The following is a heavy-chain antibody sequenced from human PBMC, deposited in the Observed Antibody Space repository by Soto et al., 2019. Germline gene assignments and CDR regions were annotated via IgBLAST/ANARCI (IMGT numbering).Heavy chain of an antibody. CDR3: ARGAMIVVALMPVDY. Sequence: QVQLVQSGAEVKKPGSSVKVSCKASGGTFSSYAISWVRQAPGQGLEWMGGIIPIFGTANYAQKFQGRVTINGDESTSNGYMEVSRLGSEDTGVEYCARGAMIVVALMPVDYWGQGTLVTVSS. V-gene: IGHV1-69*12. CDR1: GGTFSSYA. D-gene: IGHD3-22*01. CDR2: IIPIFGTA. J-gene: IGHJ4*02.